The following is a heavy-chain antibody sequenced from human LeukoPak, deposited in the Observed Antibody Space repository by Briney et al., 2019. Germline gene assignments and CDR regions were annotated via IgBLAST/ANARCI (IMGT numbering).Heavy chain of an antibody. CDR3: ARALSSWDQYFQH. D-gene: IGHD6-13*01. J-gene: IGHJ1*01. V-gene: IGHV4-61*02. CDR1: GGSISSGSYY. Sequence: PSETLSLTCTVSGGSISSGSYYWSWIRQPAGKGLEWIGRIYTSGSTNYNPSLKSRVTISVDTSKNQLSLKLNSVTAADTAVYYCARALSSWDQYFQHWGQGTLVTVSS. CDR2: IYTSGST.